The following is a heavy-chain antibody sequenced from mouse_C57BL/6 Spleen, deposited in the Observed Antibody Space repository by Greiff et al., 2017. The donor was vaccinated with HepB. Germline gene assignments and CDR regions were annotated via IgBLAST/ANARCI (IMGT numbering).Heavy chain of an antibody. Sequence: EVQVVESGGGLVKPGGSLKLSCAASGFTFSSYAMSWVRQTPEKRLEWVATISDGGSYTYYPDNVKGRFTISRDNAKNNLYLQMSHLKSEDTAMYYCARDRGYGGSYWYFDVWGTGTTVTVSS. D-gene: IGHD1-1*01. CDR1: GFTFSSYA. V-gene: IGHV5-4*01. CDR2: ISDGGSYT. J-gene: IGHJ1*03. CDR3: ARDRGYGGSYWYFDV.